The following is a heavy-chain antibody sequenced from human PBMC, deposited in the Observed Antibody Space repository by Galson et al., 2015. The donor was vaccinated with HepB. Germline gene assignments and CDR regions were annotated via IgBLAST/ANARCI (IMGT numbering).Heavy chain of an antibody. D-gene: IGHD3-10*01. CDR3: AKWITYYYGSASGYFDY. J-gene: IGHJ4*02. Sequence: SLRLSCAVSGFTFSSYAMSWVRQAPGKGLEWVSVVSGDSSTYYADSVKGRFTISRDHSKSTLYLQMNSLRAEDTAVYYCAKWITYYYGSASGYFDYWGQGTLVTVSS. V-gene: IGHV3-23*01. CDR2: VSGDSST. CDR1: GFTFSSYA.